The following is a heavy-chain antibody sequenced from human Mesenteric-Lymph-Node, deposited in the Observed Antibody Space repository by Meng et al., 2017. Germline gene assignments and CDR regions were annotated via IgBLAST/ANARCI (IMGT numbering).Heavy chain of an antibody. Sequence: QVQLQQWGAGLLKPSETLSLSCGFYGGSFSGYYWSWIRQPPGKGLEWIGEITDTGSTDYKPSLQSRITMSIDTSKNQFSLKLRSVTAADTALYFCARGRGLWSVWGQGTLVTVSS. CDR3: ARGRGLWSV. D-gene: IGHD2-21*01. CDR1: GGSFSGYY. CDR2: ITDTGST. V-gene: IGHV4-34*02. J-gene: IGHJ4*02.